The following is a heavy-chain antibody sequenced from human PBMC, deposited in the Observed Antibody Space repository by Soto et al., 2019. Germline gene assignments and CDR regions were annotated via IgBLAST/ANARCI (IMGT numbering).Heavy chain of an antibody. D-gene: IGHD6-19*01. J-gene: IGHJ5*02. Sequence: GASVKVSCKASGYTFTSYGISWVRQAPGQGLEWMGWISAYNGNTNYAQKLQGRVTMTTDTSTSTAYMELRSLRSDDTAVYYCARAYSSGWYSAGVDWFDPWGQGTLVTVSS. CDR3: ARAYSSGWYSAGVDWFDP. V-gene: IGHV1-18*01. CDR2: ISAYNGNT. CDR1: GYTFTSYG.